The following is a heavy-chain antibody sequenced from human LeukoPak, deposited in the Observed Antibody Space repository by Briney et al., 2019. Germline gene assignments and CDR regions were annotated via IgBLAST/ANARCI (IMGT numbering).Heavy chain of an antibody. J-gene: IGHJ3*02. V-gene: IGHV1-46*01. Sequence: ASVKVSCKASGYTFTSYYMHWVRQAPGQGLEWMGIINPSGGSTSYAQKFQGRVTMTRDTSTSTVYMELSSLRSEDTAVYYCARNYYDSSGYYPTGAFDIWGQGTMVTVPS. D-gene: IGHD3-22*01. CDR1: GYTFTSYY. CDR2: INPSGGST. CDR3: ARNYYDSSGYYPTGAFDI.